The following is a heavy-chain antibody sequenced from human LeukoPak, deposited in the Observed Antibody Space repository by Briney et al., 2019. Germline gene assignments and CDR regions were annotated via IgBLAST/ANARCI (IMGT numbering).Heavy chain of an antibody. CDR2: INHSGST. D-gene: IGHD3-22*01. CDR1: GGSFSGYY. Sequence: PSETLSLTCAVYGGSFSGYYWSWIRQPPGKGLEWIGEINHSGSTNYNPSLKSRVTISVDTSKNQFSLKLSSVTAADTAVYYCARGAVWDSSGYYGSHLDYWGQGTLVTVSS. J-gene: IGHJ4*02. CDR3: ARGAVWDSSGYYGSHLDY. V-gene: IGHV4-34*01.